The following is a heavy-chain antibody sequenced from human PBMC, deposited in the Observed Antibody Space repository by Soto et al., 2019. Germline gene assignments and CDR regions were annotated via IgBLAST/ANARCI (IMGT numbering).Heavy chain of an antibody. Sequence: PSETLSLTCSVSGGSLIAKNYYWGWIRQPPGKGLEWIGSIYYTGSAYYNPSLKSRVTISVDTSKNQFSLKLSSITTADTAVYYCARLNSYGEIYNYYGMDVWGQGTTVTVSS. D-gene: IGHD3-10*01. J-gene: IGHJ6*02. CDR1: GGSLIAKNYY. CDR3: ARLNSYGEIYNYYGMDV. V-gene: IGHV4-39*01. CDR2: IYYTGSA.